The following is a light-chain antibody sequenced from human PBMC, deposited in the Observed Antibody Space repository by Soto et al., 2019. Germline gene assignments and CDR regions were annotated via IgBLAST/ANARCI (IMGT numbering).Light chain of an antibody. V-gene: IGKV3-15*01. Sequence: EIVMTQSPATLSVSPGERATLSCRASQNVVTNLAWYQQIPGQAPRLLIYGASTRATGIPARFSGSGSGTEFTLTIGSLQSEDFAVYYCQQHSNWPLTFGGGTKV. CDR3: QQHSNWPLT. J-gene: IGKJ4*01. CDR2: GAS. CDR1: QNVVTN.